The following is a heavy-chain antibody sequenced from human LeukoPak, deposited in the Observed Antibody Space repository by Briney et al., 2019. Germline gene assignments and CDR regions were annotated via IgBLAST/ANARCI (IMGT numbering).Heavy chain of an antibody. Sequence: SETLSLTCAVYGGSFSGYYWSWIRQPPGKGLEWIGYIYYSGSTNYIPSLKSRVTISVDTSKNQFSLKLSSVTAADTAVYYCATLTMVRGVAAFDIWGQGTMVTVSS. CDR3: ATLTMVRGVAAFDI. CDR1: GGSFSGYY. CDR2: IYYSGST. J-gene: IGHJ3*02. D-gene: IGHD3-10*01. V-gene: IGHV4-59*01.